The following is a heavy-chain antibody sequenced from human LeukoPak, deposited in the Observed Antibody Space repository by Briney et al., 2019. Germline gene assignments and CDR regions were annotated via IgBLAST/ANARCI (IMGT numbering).Heavy chain of an antibody. V-gene: IGHV3-33*01. Sequence: PGRSLRLSCAASGFTFSSYGMNWVRQAPGKGLEWVAVIWYDGSNKYYADSVKGRFTISRDNSKNTLYLQMNSLRAEDTAVYYCARGYSSSWYAPDYYYYGMDVWGQGTTVTVSS. CDR2: IWYDGSNK. CDR3: ARGYSSSWYAPDYYYYGMDV. D-gene: IGHD6-13*01. J-gene: IGHJ6*02. CDR1: GFTFSSYG.